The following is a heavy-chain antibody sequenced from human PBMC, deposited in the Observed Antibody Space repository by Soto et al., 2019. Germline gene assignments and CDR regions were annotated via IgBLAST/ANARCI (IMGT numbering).Heavy chain of an antibody. D-gene: IGHD2-2*01. J-gene: IGHJ4*02. V-gene: IGHV3-30*18. CDR1: GFSVSSYG. Sequence: PGGSLRLSCAASGFSVSSYGMDWLRQAAGKGLEWVAVISYDGSNKYYADSVRGRFTISRDNSKNTLYLQMNSLRPEDTAVFYCAKERMEQYQLLPFFDYWGQGTLVTVSS. CDR2: ISYDGSNK. CDR3: AKERMEQYQLLPFFDY.